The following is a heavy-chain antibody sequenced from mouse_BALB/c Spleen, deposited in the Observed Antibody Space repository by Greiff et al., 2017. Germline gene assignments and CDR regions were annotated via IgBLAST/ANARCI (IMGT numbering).Heavy chain of an antibody. V-gene: IGHV14-3*02. Sequence: VQLKQSGAELVKPGASVKLSCTASGFNIKDTYMHWVKQRPEQGLEWIGRIDPANGNTKYDPKFQGKATITADTSSNTAYLQLSSLTSEDTAVYYCARFDGYYGFAYWGQGTLVTVSA. CDR3: ARFDGYYGFAY. J-gene: IGHJ3*01. D-gene: IGHD2-3*01. CDR2: IDPANGNT. CDR1: GFNIKDTY.